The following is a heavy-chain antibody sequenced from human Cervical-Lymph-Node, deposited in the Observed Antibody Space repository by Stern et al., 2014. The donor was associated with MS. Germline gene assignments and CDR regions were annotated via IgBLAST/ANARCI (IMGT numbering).Heavy chain of an antibody. J-gene: IGHJ4*02. D-gene: IGHD3-22*01. CDR2: IYCSGNT. Sequence: QLQLQESGPGLEKPSETLYLTCNVSGGTISSYSLSWMRQPPGQGLEWIGYIYCSGNTNYTPTLKSRVTISVDTSKNQFSMKLSCVTAADTAVYYCAKVWYYDSSGYYYFDYWGQGTLVTVSS. V-gene: IGHV4-59*01. CDR3: AKVWYYDSSGYYYFDY. CDR1: GGTISSYS.